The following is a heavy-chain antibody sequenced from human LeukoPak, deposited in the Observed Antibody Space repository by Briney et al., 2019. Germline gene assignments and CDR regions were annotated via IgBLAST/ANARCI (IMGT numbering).Heavy chain of an antibody. CDR1: GFTFSSYW. J-gene: IGHJ3*02. CDR2: INSDGSST. V-gene: IGHV3-74*01. D-gene: IGHD1-26*01. Sequence: GGSLRLSCAASGFTFSSYWVHWVRQAPGRGLVWVSPINSDGSSTSYADSVKGRFTISRDNAKNTLSLQMNSLRAEDTAVYYCARVGGSNAFDIWGQGTMVIVSS. CDR3: ARVGGSNAFDI.